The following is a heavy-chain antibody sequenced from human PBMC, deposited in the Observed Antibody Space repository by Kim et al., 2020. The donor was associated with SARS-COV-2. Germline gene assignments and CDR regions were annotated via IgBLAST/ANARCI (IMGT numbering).Heavy chain of an antibody. J-gene: IGHJ6*02. V-gene: IGHV4-59*01. D-gene: IGHD1-26*01. CDR2: GST. CDR3: ARDRGGMDV. Sequence: GSTNYHPSLKSRVTISVDTSKNQFSLKLSSVTAADTAVYYCARDRGGMDVWGQGTTVTVSS.